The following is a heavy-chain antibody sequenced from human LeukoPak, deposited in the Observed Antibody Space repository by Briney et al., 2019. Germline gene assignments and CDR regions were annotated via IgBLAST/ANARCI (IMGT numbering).Heavy chain of an antibody. J-gene: IGHJ4*02. Sequence: ASVKLSCTAYGYTFTGYYMHWVRQAPGQGIEWLGIINPSGGSTSTSYAQKFQGRVTVTRDTSTSTVYMELSSLRSDDTAVYYCARGGSGSPYYFDYWGQGTLVTVSS. CDR2: INPSGGSTST. D-gene: IGHD3-10*01. CDR1: GYTFTGYY. CDR3: ARGGSGSPYYFDY. V-gene: IGHV1-46*01.